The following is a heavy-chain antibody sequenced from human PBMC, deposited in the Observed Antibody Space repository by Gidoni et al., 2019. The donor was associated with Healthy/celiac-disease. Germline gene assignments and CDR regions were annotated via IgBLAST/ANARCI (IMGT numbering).Heavy chain of an antibody. CDR3: ASNPWGGSGSYYNFDY. D-gene: IGHD3-10*01. CDR2: IIPIFGTA. J-gene: IGHJ4*02. Sequence: QVQLVQSGAEVKKPGSSVKVSCKASGGTFSSYAISWVRQAPGQGLEWMGGIIPIFGTANYAQKFQGRVTITADKSTSTAYMELSSLRSEDTAVYYCASNPWGGSGSYYNFDYWGQGTLVTVSS. CDR1: GGTFSSYA. V-gene: IGHV1-69*06.